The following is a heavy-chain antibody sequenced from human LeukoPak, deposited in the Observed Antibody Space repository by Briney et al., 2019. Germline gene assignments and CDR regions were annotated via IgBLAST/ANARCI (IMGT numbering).Heavy chain of an antibody. CDR1: GGSISSYY. Sequence: SETLPLTCTVSGGSISSYYWSWIRQPPGKGLEWIGYIYYSGSTNYNPSLKSRVTISVDTSKNQFSLKLSSVTAADTAVYYCARASGSGYNGREFDYWGQGTLATVSS. D-gene: IGHD3-10*01. CDR2: IYYSGST. J-gene: IGHJ4*02. CDR3: ARASGSGYNGREFDY. V-gene: IGHV4-59*01.